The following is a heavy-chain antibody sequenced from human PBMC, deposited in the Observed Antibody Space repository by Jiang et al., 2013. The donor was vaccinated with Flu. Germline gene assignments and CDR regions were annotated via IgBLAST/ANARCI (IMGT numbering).Heavy chain of an antibody. CDR2: INPNSGDT. V-gene: IGHV1-2*02. CDR3: TLMSATIFDY. Sequence: KPGASVKVSCKASGYTFTGYHMHWVRQAPGQGLEWMGWINPNSGDTNYAQKFQGRVTMTRDTSISTAYMELSGLRSDDTAVYSCTLMSATIFDYWGQGTLVTVSS. CDR1: GYTFTGYH. J-gene: IGHJ4*02. D-gene: IGHD3-9*01.